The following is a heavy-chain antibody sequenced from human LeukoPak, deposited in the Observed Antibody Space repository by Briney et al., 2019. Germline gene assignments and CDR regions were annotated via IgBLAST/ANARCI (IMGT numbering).Heavy chain of an antibody. Sequence: PGGSLRLSCAASGFTFSSYGMHWVRQAPGKGLEWVAVVWYDGSNKYYADPVKGRFTISRDNSKNTLYLQMNSLRAEDTAVYYCARSRWIAVAGDYWGQGTLVTVSS. D-gene: IGHD6-19*01. CDR1: GFTFSSYG. V-gene: IGHV3-33*01. CDR2: VWYDGSNK. CDR3: ARSRWIAVAGDY. J-gene: IGHJ4*02.